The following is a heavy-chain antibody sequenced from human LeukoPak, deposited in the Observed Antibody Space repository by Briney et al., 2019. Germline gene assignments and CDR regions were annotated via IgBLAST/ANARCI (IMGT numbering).Heavy chain of an antibody. CDR2: IKQDGSEK. Sequence: PGGSLRLSCAASGLTFSSTWMSWVRQAPGKGLECVANIKQDGSEKNHVDSVRGRFTISRDNAKNSLYLQMNSLRAEDTAVYYCVKGGGTHSFWGQGTPVTVSS. CDR3: VKGGGTHSF. V-gene: IGHV3-7*01. J-gene: IGHJ4*02. CDR1: GLTFSSTW. D-gene: IGHD1-26*01.